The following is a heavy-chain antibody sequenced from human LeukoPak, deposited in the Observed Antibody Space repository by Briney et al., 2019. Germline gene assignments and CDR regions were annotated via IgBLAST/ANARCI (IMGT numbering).Heavy chain of an antibody. CDR2: IIPIFGTA. D-gene: IGHD3-9*01. CDR1: GGTFISYA. Sequence: SVKVSCKASGGTFISYAISWVRQAPGQGLEWMGGIIPIFGTANYAQKFQGRVTITADESTSTAYMELSSLRSEDTAVYYCARGLRYFDWSLDYWGQGTLVTVSS. V-gene: IGHV1-69*13. CDR3: ARGLRYFDWSLDY. J-gene: IGHJ4*02.